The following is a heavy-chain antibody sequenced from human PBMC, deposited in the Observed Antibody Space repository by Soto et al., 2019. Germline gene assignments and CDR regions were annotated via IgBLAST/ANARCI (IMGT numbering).Heavy chain of an antibody. V-gene: IGHV1-46*01. D-gene: IGHD2-21*02. Sequence: QVQLMQSGAEVKKPGASVKVSCKASGDTFTEYYIHWVRQAHGQGLEWMGTVNPSGGHTTYAQHLLGRVTMTRDTATSTLYMELTSLTSEDTAVYYCARGGHVVVVTAALDYWGQGTLVTVSS. CDR2: VNPSGGHT. J-gene: IGHJ4*02. CDR3: ARGGHVVVVTAALDY. CDR1: GDTFTEYY.